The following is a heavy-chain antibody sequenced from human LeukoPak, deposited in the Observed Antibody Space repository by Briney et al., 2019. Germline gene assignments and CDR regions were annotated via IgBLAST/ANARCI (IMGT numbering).Heavy chain of an antibody. D-gene: IGHD1-26*01. J-gene: IGHJ4*02. Sequence: GGSLRLSCAASGFPVSSNYMTWVRQAPQKGLEWVSTIHSDGTTYYVDSVKGRFLISRDISQNTVYLEMSSLRAEDAAVYYCAREGWEELGHYFDYWGQGTVVTVSS. V-gene: IGHV3-53*01. CDR2: IHSDGTT. CDR3: AREGWEELGHYFDY. CDR1: GFPVSSNY.